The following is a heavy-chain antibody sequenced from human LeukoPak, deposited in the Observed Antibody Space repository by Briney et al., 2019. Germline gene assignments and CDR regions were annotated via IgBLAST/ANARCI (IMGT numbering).Heavy chain of an antibody. J-gene: IGHJ3*02. D-gene: IGHD3-9*01. Sequence: PGGSLRLSCTASGFSFSSYEMNWVRQAPGKGLEWVSYISSSGSTIYYADSVKGRFTISRDNAKNSLYLQMNSLRAEDTAVYYCGRDPDLTGYSILDAFDIWGQGTMVTVSS. CDR3: GRDPDLTGYSILDAFDI. CDR2: ISSSGSTI. CDR1: GFSFSSYE. V-gene: IGHV3-48*03.